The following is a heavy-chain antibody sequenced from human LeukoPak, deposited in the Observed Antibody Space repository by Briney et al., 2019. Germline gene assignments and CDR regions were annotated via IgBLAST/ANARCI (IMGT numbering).Heavy chain of an antibody. D-gene: IGHD3-9*01. CDR3: ARGYLTGSGWYMDV. V-gene: IGHV1-18*01. CDR2: ISAYNGNT. CDR1: GYTFTTYG. J-gene: IGHJ6*03. Sequence: ASVKVSCKASGYTFTTYGITWVRQAPGQGLEWMGWISAYNGNTNYAQKVQGRVTITANKSTGTAYMELSSLRSEDTAVYYCARGYLTGSGWYMDVWGKGTTVTVSS.